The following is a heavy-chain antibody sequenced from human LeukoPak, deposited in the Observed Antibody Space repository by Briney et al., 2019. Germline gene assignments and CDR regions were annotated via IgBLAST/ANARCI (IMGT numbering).Heavy chain of an antibody. D-gene: IGHD6-13*01. CDR1: GFTFSGCA. CDR2: IGSKGFNYAT. V-gene: IGHV3-73*01. Sequence: GGALKLSCAASGFTFSGCAVHWVRQAPGKGGEGVGRIGSKGFNYATGYAGAVEGRFTICREDAKQTSVLQMNGLRAEDSAGYYCTRHLDGIAAYDYWGQGRLLPVSS. J-gene: IGHJ4*02. CDR3: TRHLDGIAAYDY.